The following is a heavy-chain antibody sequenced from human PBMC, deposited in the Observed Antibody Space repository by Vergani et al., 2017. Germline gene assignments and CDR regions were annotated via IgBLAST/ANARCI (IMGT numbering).Heavy chain of an antibody. J-gene: IGHJ4*02. Sequence: EVQLVESGGGLVQPGGSLRLSCAASGFTFSSYSMNWVRQPPGKGLEWVSSISSSSSYRYYADSVKGRCTITRDNAKNSLYLQMTSLRAEDTAVYYCAGSDTYYYDSSGYYYGFDYWGQGTLVTVSS. D-gene: IGHD3-22*01. CDR1: GFTFSSYS. CDR2: ISSSSSYR. V-gene: IGHV3-21*01. CDR3: AGSDTYYYDSSGYYYGFDY.